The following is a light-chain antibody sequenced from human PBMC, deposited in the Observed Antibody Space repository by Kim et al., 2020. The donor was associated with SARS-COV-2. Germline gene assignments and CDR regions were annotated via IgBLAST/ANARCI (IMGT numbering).Light chain of an antibody. J-gene: IGKJ2*01. CDR3: MQSIQLPPYT. CDR2: EVS. CDR1: QSRLQRHGKTY. Sequence: PASSSCKSSQSRLQRHGKTYLYWYLQKPGQSPQVLLYEVSNRFSGVPDRFSGSGSGTDFTLKISRVEAEDVGVYYCMQSIQLPPYTFGQGTKLEI. V-gene: IGKV2D-29*02.